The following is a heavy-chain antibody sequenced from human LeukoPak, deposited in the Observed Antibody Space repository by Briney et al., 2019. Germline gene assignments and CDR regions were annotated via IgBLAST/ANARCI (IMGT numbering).Heavy chain of an antibody. D-gene: IGHD6-6*01. J-gene: IGHJ4*02. CDR2: ISSSGSTI. CDR1: GFTFTAFA. Sequence: GGSLRLSCAASGFTFTAFAMSWVRQAPGKGLEWVSYISSSGSTIYYADSVKGRFTISRDNAKNSLYLQMNSLRAEDTAVYYCARDSLARPLGYWGQGTLVTVSS. CDR3: ARDSLARPLGY. V-gene: IGHV3-11*01.